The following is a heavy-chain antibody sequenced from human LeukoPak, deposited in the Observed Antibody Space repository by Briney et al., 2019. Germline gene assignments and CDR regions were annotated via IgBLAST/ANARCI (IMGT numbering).Heavy chain of an antibody. J-gene: IGHJ4*02. V-gene: IGHV5-51*01. CDR1: GXXXXXXX. CDR3: ARLHYYDSSGYVRH. CDR2: IYPGDSDT. Sequence: LXXSCQGSGXXXXXXXXGWXRXMPGXGLXXXXXIYPGDSDTRYSPSFQGQVTISADKSISTAYLQWSSLKASDTAMYYCARLHYYDSSGYVRHWGQGTLVTVSS. D-gene: IGHD3-22*01.